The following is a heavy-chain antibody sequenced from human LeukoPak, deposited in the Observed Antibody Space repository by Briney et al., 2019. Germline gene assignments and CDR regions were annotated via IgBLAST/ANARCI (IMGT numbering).Heavy chain of an antibody. CDR1: GGSFSGYY. D-gene: IGHD6-19*01. CDR3: ASSFPIAVAGKGTFDY. J-gene: IGHJ4*02. V-gene: IGHV4-34*01. CDR2: INHSGST. Sequence: SETLSLTCAVYGGSFSGYYWSWIRQHPGKGLEWIGEINHSGSTNYNPSLKSRVTISADTSKNQFSLKLSSVTAADTAVYYCASSFPIAVAGKGTFDYWGQGTLVTVSS.